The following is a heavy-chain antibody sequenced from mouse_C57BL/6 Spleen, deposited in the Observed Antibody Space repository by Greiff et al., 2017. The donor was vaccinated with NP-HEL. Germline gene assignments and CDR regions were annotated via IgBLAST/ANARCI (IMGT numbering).Heavy chain of an antibody. CDR1: GYAFSSSW. D-gene: IGHD3-2*02. V-gene: IGHV1-82*01. J-gene: IGHJ2*01. Sequence: VKLMESGPELVKPGASVKISCKASGYAFSSSWMNWVKQRPGKGLEWIGRIYPGDGDTNYNGKFKGKATLTADKSSSTAYMQLSSLTSEDSAVYFCARRDSSGWDYWGQGTTLTVSS. CDR3: ARRDSSGWDY. CDR2: IYPGDGDT.